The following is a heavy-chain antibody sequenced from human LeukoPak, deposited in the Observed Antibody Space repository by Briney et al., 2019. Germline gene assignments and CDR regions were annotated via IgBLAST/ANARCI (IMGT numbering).Heavy chain of an antibody. CDR2: IYYSGST. Sequence: SETLSLTCTVSLGSISSGGYYWSWIRHHPGKCLEWIGYIYYSGSTYYNPSLKSRVTISVDTSKNQFSLKLSSVTAADTAVYYCAQSYNWNYYYWGQGTLVTVSS. V-gene: IGHV4-31*03. J-gene: IGHJ4*02. CDR3: AQSYNWNYYY. D-gene: IGHD1-1*01. CDR1: LGSISSGGYY.